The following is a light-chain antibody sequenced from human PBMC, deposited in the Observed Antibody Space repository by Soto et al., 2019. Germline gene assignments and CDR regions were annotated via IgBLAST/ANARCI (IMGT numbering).Light chain of an antibody. CDR3: MQALQNPSIT. V-gene: IGKV2-28*01. CDR2: LGS. J-gene: IGKJ5*01. CDR1: QSLLHSNGYNY. Sequence: DIVMTQSPLSLPVTPGEPASISCRSSQSLLHSNGYNYLDWYLQKPGQSPQLLIYLGSNRASGVPDRFSGSGSGTDFTLKISRVEAEDVGVYYCMQALQNPSITFRQGTRLEIX.